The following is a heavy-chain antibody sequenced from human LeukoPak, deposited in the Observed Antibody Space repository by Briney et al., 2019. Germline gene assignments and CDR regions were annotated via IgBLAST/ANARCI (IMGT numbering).Heavy chain of an antibody. CDR1: GFTFSSYS. V-gene: IGHV3-48*02. D-gene: IGHD1-26*01. CDR3: ASSGSYRFDY. CDR2: ITASSTAM. Sequence: GGSLRLSCAASGFTFSSYSMNWVRQAPGKGLEWVSHITASSTAMFYADSVKGRFTISRDNAKNSLYLQMNSLRDEDTAVYYCASSGSYRFDYWGQGTLVTVSS. J-gene: IGHJ4*02.